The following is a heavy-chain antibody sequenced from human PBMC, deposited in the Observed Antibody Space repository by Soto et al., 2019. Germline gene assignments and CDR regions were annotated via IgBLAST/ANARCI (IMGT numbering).Heavy chain of an antibody. J-gene: IGHJ4*02. CDR1: GFTFIPYG. V-gene: IGHV1-18*01. Sequence: QVQLVQSGAEVKKPGASVKVSCKASGFTFIPYGFTWVRQAPGQRLEWMGWISAYNGDTHYAQKVHGRVTMTTHAPTSTAHMQPTSPTSDGTAVYYCARKAMGAPSDQWGQGTLAIVSS. CDR2: ISAYNGDT. CDR3: ARKAMGAPSDQ. D-gene: IGHD5-18*01.